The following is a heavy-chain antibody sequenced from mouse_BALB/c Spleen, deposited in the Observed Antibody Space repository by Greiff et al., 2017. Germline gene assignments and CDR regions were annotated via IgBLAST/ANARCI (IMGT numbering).Heavy chain of an antibody. CDR3: ARHRRFYYAMDY. CDR2: ISSGGGST. J-gene: IGHJ4*01. V-gene: IGHV5-12-1*01. CDR1: GFTFSSYA. Sequence: EVMLVESGGGLVKPGGSLKLSCAASGFTFSSYAMSWVRQTPEKRLEWVATISSGGGSTYYPDTVKGRFTISRDNAKNTLYLQMSSLKSEDTAMYYCARHRRFYYAMDYWGQGTSVTVSS.